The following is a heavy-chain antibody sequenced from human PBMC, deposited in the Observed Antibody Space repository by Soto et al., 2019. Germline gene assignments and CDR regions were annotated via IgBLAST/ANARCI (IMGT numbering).Heavy chain of an antibody. J-gene: IGHJ4*02. V-gene: IGHV1-69*01. CDR1: GGTFSNYA. D-gene: IGHD6-19*01. Sequence: QVQLVQSGAEVKKPGSSVKVSCKASGGTFSNYAISWVRQAPGQGLEWMGGIIPIFGTTNYAQRFQGRVLITADESTSTAYMELSSLRSEDTAVYYCARAYSTVAGHCDHWGQGTLVIVSS. CDR2: IIPIFGTT. CDR3: ARAYSTVAGHCDH.